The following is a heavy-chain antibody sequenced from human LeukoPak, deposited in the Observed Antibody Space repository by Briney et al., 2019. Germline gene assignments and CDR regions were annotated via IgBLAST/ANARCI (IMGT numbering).Heavy chain of an antibody. CDR3: ARPGDYDSSGYYYRVRNTPYYYYGMDV. V-gene: IGHV1-69*13. CDR1: GGTFSSYA. CDR2: IIPIFGTA. J-gene: IGHJ6*02. D-gene: IGHD3-22*01. Sequence: SVKVSCTASGGTFSSYAISWVRQAPAQGLEWMGGIIPIFGTANYAQKFQVRVTITADESTSTAYMELSSLRSEDTAVYYCARPGDYDSSGYYYRVRNTPYYYYGMDVWGQGTTVTVSS.